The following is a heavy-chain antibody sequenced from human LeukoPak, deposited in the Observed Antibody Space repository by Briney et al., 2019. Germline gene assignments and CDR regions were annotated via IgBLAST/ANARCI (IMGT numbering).Heavy chain of an antibody. CDR2: MYSSGST. CDR1: GDSVSSGSYY. CDR3: AREERFWGLDY. J-gene: IGHJ4*02. D-gene: IGHD7-27*01. Sequence: PSETLSLTCTVSGDSVSSGSYYWSWIRQPPGKGLEWIGYMYSSGSTNYNPSLKSRVTVSVDTSRNQFSLKLTSVTAAGTAVYYCAREERFWGLDYWGQGTLVTVSS. V-gene: IGHV4-61*01.